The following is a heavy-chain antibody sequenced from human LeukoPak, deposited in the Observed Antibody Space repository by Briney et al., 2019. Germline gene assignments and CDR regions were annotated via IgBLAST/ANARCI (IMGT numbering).Heavy chain of an antibody. CDR2: ISGSGDST. CDR3: ASRGIVAAGYFDY. V-gene: IGHV3-23*01. CDR1: GFTFSSFA. D-gene: IGHD6-13*01. J-gene: IGHJ4*02. Sequence: PGGSLSLSCAASGFTFSSFAMSWVRQAPGKGLEWVSAISGSGDSTYYADSVKGRFTISRDNSKNTLYLQMNSLRAEDTAVYYCASRGIVAAGYFDYWGQGTLVTVSS.